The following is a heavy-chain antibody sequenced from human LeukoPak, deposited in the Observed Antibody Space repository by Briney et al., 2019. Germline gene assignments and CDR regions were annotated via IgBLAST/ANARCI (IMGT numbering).Heavy chain of an antibody. D-gene: IGHD6-13*01. Sequence: PGGSLRLSCAASEFTFSSYWMSWVRQAPGKGLEWVANMKYDGSEKDYVDSVKGRFTISRDNAKNSLYLQMNSLRAEDTAVYYCARDIAAAGLFFDYWGQGTLVTVSS. CDR1: EFTFSSYW. CDR3: ARDIAAAGLFFDY. V-gene: IGHV3-7*01. J-gene: IGHJ4*02. CDR2: MKYDGSEK.